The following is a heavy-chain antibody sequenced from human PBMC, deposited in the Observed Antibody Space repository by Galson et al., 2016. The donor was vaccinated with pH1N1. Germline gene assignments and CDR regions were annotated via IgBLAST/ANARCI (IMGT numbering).Heavy chain of an antibody. CDR2: IRSKADSYAT. CDR3: TRPNSGSYEEFWFDP. D-gene: IGHD1-26*01. J-gene: IGHJ5*02. V-gene: IGHV3-73*01. CDR1: GFTFSSYA. Sequence: SLRLSCAASGFTFSSYAMHWVRQAPGKGLEWVGRIRSKADSYATAYAASVEGRFTISRDDSKNTAYLQMNSLKTEDTAVYYCTRPNSGSYEEFWFDPWGQGTLVTVSS.